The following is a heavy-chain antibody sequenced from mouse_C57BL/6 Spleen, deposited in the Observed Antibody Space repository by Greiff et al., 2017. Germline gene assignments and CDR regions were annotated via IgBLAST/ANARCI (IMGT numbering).Heavy chain of an antibody. D-gene: IGHD1-1*01. CDR2: ISYDGSN. J-gene: IGHJ1*03. CDR1: GYSITSGYY. V-gene: IGHV3-6*01. CDR3: ARWDFDYYGSSYWYFDV. Sequence: VQLKQSGPGLVKPSQSLSLTCSVTGYSITSGYYWNWIRQFPGNKLEWMGYISYDGSNNYNPSLKNRISITRDTSKNQFFLKLNSVTTEDTATYYCARWDFDYYGSSYWYFDVWGTGTTVTVSS.